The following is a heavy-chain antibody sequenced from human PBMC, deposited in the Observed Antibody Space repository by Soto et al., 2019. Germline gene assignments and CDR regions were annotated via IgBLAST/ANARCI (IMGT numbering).Heavy chain of an antibody. CDR1: GYTFTNNV. D-gene: IGHD2-21*01. CDR3: ARVVLWGHSYY. J-gene: IGHJ4*02. V-gene: IGHV1-8*01. CDR2: MNPNSGNT. Sequence: QVQLVQSGAEVKKPGASVTVSCKDSGYTFTNNVINWMQQAPGQGLEWMGWMNPNSGNTGYAQKFQGRVTMTRNTSITTAYIYLSSLSSDDTAGYYCARVVLWGHSYYWGQGTLVSVSS.